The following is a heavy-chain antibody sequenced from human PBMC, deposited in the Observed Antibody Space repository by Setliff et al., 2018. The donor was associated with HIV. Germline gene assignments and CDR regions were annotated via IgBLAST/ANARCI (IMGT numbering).Heavy chain of an antibody. D-gene: IGHD4-4*01. Sequence: ASVKVSCKTSGYTFTSYAMYWVRQAPGQRLEWMGWINAGNGNTKYSQKFQGRVTITRDTSASTAYTELSSLRSEDTAVYYCARSGDYSNYYYYYMDVWGKGTTVTVSS. CDR2: INAGNGNT. V-gene: IGHV1-3*01. CDR3: ARSGDYSNYYYYYMDV. CDR1: GYTFTSYA. J-gene: IGHJ6*03.